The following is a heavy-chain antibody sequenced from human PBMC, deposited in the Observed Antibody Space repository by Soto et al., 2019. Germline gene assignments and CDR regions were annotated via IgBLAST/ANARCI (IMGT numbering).Heavy chain of an antibody. CDR2: IIPIFGTA. V-gene: IGHV1-69*12. J-gene: IGHJ6*02. CDR1: GGTFSSYA. Sequence: QVQLVQSGAEVKKPGSSVKVSCKASGGTFSSYAISWVRQAPGQGLEWMGGIIPIFGTANYAQKFQGRATLTADESTSTAYMELSSLRSEDTAVYYCASSVAKYYYDGMDVWGQGTTVTVSS. D-gene: IGHD5-12*01. CDR3: ASSVAKYYYDGMDV.